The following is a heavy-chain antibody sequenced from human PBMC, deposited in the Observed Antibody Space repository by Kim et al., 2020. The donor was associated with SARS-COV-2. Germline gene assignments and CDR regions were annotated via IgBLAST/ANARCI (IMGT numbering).Heavy chain of an antibody. J-gene: IGHJ4*02. CDR1: GFTFSTYG. CDR2: INNNGRNT. V-gene: IGHV3-64*01. CDR3: ARSRYHSSGYYLGSSLDY. Sequence: GGSLRLSCAASGFTFSTYGLHWVRQAPGKGLEYVSGINNNGRNTYYAKSVKGRFTISRDNSKDTLDLQMGGLRSEDTAVYYCARSRYHSSGYYLGSSLDYWGQGTLVTVSS. D-gene: IGHD3-22*01.